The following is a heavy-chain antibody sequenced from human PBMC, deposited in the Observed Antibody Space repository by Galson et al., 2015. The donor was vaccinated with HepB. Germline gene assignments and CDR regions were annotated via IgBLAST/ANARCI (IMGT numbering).Heavy chain of an antibody. D-gene: IGHD7-27*01. CDR1: GYTFSNYA. J-gene: IGHJ6*02. Sequence: SVKVSCKASGYTFSNYAMHWVRQAPGQRLEWMGWINTDNGDTKYSQKFQGRVTITRDTPASTAYMELSSLRSEDAAVYYCARDKWGLRGVNHLYGMDVWGQGSTVTVSS. CDR2: INTDNGDT. CDR3: ARDKWGLRGVNHLYGMDV. V-gene: IGHV1-3*04.